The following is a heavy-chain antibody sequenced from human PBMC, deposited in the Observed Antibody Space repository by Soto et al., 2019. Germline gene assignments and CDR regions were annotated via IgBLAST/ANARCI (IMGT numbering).Heavy chain of an antibody. J-gene: IGHJ3*02. Sequence: GESLKISCKGSGYSFSSYWIGWVRQMPGKGLEWMGIIYPGDSDTRYSPSFGGQVTISADKSISTAYLQWSSLKASDTAMYYCASLIFPYCSSTTCWDAFDIWGQGTMVTVSS. CDR3: ASLIFPYCSSTTCWDAFDI. D-gene: IGHD2-2*01. CDR2: IYPGDSDT. V-gene: IGHV5-51*01. CDR1: GYSFSSYW.